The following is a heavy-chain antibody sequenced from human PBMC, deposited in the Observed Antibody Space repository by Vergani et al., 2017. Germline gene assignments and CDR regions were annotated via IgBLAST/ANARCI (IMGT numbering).Heavy chain of an antibody. Sequence: QVQLQESGPGLVKPSQTLSLTCTVSGCPISSGGYYWSWIRQHPGKGLEWIGYIYYSGRTYYNPSLKSRVTISVDTSKNQFSLKLGSVTAADTAVYYCARAYGRMVYALDYWGQGILVTVSS. D-gene: IGHD2-8*01. V-gene: IGHV4-31*03. CDR1: GCPISSGGYY. J-gene: IGHJ4*02. CDR2: IYYSGRT. CDR3: ARAYGRMVYALDY.